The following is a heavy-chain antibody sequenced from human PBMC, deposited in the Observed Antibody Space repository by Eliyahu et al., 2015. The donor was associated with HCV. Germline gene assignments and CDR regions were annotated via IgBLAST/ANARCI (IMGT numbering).Heavy chain of an antibody. CDR3: ARSANRGVTSRSSYYGLDV. J-gene: IGHJ6*02. D-gene: IGHD3-10*01. CDR2: INHRGST. V-gene: IGHV4-34*02. CDR1: GGSFSGYY. Sequence: QVQLQQWGAGLLKPSETLSLTCAVYGGSFSGYYWSWIRQPPGKGLEWIGDINHRGSTNYNSSLKSRVTIAVDTSKKQFSLKLRSVTAADTAVYYCARSANRGVTSRSSYYGLDVWGHGTTVTVSS.